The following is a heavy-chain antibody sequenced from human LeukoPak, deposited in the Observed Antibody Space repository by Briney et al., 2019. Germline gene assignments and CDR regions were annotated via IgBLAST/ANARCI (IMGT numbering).Heavy chain of an antibody. CDR2: IKQDGSEK. CDR3: ASQNDNGGNCFFEY. CDR1: GFTFSSYW. D-gene: IGHD4-23*01. V-gene: IGHV3-7*01. Sequence: GGSMRLSCAASGFTFSSYWMSWVRQAPGEGLEWVANIKQDGSEKYYVDSVKGRFTISRDNAKSSLYLQMNCLRAEDTAVYYCASQNDNGGNCFFEYWGQGTLVTVSS. J-gene: IGHJ4*02.